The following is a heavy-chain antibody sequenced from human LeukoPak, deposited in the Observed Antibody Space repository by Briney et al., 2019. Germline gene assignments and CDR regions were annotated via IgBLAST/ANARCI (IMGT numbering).Heavy chain of an antibody. D-gene: IGHD3-22*01. J-gene: IGHJ4*02. CDR2: IGGSAVST. Sequence: GGSLRLSCAASGFTFSSYAMYWVRQAPGKGLEWVSAIGGSAVSTYFADSVKGRFTISRDNSKNTLYLQMNSLIAEDTAVYYCAKQAVNSYGSSDYYPYYFDYWGQGTLVTVSS. V-gene: IGHV3-23*01. CDR1: GFTFSSYA. CDR3: AKQAVNSYGSSDYYPYYFDY.